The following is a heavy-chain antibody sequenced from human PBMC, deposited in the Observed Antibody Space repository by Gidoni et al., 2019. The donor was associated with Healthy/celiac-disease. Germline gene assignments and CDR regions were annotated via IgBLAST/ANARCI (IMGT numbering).Heavy chain of an antibody. D-gene: IGHD6-19*01. Sequence: QVQLQQSGAGLFKPSETLSLTCAVHGGSFSGHSWSWIRHPPGQGLECIGEIHHSGSTNSNPSPKSRVTISVDTSKNQFSLKLSSVPAADTAVYYCARWYAPLGWLVVGHDAFDIWGQGTMVTVSS. V-gene: IGHV4-34*01. CDR3: ARWYAPLGWLVVGHDAFDI. J-gene: IGHJ3*02. CDR1: GGSFSGHS. CDR2: IHHSGST.